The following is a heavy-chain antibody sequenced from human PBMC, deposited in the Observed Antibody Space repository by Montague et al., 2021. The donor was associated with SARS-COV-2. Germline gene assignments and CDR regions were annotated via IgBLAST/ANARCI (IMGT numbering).Heavy chain of an antibody. CDR3: ARTGLGDYDILTGYTVNAFDI. D-gene: IGHD3-9*01. V-gene: IGHV4-59*01. CDR2: IYYSGST. J-gene: IGHJ3*02. CDR1: GGSISSYY. Sequence: SKTLSLTCTVSGGSISSYYWSWIRQLPGKGLEWIGYIYYSGSTNYNPSLKSRVTISVDTSKNQFSLKLSSVTAADTAVYYCARTGLGDYDILTGYTVNAFDIWGQGTMVTVSS.